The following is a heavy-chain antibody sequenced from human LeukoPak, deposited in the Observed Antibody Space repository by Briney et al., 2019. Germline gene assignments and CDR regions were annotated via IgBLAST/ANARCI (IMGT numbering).Heavy chain of an antibody. Sequence: GGSLRLSCAASGFTFSSYGMSWVRQAPGKGLEWVSAISGSGGSTYYADSVKGRFTISRDNSKNTLYPQMNSLRAEDTAVYYCAKDRVRLHDAFDIWGQGTMVTVPS. CDR3: AKDRVRLHDAFDI. J-gene: IGHJ3*02. CDR1: GFTFSSYG. D-gene: IGHD5-24*01. V-gene: IGHV3-23*01. CDR2: ISGSGGST.